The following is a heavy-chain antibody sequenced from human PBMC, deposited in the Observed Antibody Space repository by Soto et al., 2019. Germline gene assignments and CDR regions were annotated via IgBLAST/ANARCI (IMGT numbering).Heavy chain of an antibody. CDR2: VNPSGGHT. V-gene: IGHV1-46*01. CDR3: ARGGHVVVVTAAFDY. CDR1: GNTFTNYY. D-gene: IGHD2-21*02. Sequence: QVQLMQSGAEVKKPGASVKVSCKASGNTFTNYYIHWVRQAPGQGLERMGTVNPSGGHTTYSQNFLGRVTMTRDTSTSTLYMELTSLRSDDTAVYYCARGGHVVVVTAAFDYWGQGTLVTVSS. J-gene: IGHJ4*02.